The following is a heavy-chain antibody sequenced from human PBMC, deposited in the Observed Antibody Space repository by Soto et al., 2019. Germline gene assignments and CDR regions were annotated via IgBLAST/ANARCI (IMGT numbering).Heavy chain of an antibody. J-gene: IGHJ6*02. CDR2: TYYRSKWYN. CDR1: GDSVSSNSAA. Sequence: PSQTLSLTCAISGDSVSSNSAAWNWIRQSPSRGLEWLGRTYYRSKWYNDYAVSVKSRITINPDTSKNQFSLQLNSVTPEDTAVYYCAHAEGSGSSNDYYYYYGMDVWGQGTTVTVSS. D-gene: IGHD1-26*01. V-gene: IGHV6-1*01. CDR3: AHAEGSGSSNDYYYYYGMDV.